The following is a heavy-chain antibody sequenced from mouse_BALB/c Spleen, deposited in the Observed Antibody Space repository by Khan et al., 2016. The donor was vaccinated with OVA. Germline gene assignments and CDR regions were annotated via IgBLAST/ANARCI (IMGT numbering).Heavy chain of an antibody. CDR3: ARDILLRQEDFDY. Sequence: EVQLQQSGPDLVKPGASVKISCKASGYTFTDDYMNWVKQSHGKSLEWIGLVNPNNGGSSYNQKFKNKATLTVDKSSSTAYMELRSLTSADSAVYYGARDILLRQEDFDYWGQGTTLTVSS. V-gene: IGHV1-26*01. CDR1: GYTFTDDY. CDR2: VNPNNGGS. J-gene: IGHJ2*01. D-gene: IGHD1-1*01.